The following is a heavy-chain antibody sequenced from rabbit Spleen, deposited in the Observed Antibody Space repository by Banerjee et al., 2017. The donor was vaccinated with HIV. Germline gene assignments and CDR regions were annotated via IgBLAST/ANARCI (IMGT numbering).Heavy chain of an antibody. V-gene: IGHV1S45*01. CDR3: ARDTSTSFSTYGMDL. CDR2: SYDGSSGST. CDR1: GFSFSARDV. J-gene: IGHJ6*01. D-gene: IGHD1-1*01. Sequence: QEQLVESGGGLVKPEGSLTLTCKASGFSFSARDVMCWVRQAPGKGLEWIACSYDGSSGSTYSAIWAKGRFTISKTSSTTVTLQMTSLTAADTATYFCARDTSTSFSTYGMDLWGPGTLVTVS.